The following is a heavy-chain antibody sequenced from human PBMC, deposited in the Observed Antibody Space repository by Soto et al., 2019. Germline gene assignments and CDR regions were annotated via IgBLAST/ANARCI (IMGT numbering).Heavy chain of an antibody. D-gene: IGHD2-2*02. J-gene: IGHJ6*02. V-gene: IGHV3-23*01. CDR3: AKPWGYCSSTSCYTDDYYYYGMDV. CDR2: ISGSGGST. CDR1: GFTFSSYA. Sequence: GGSLRLSCAASGFTFSSYAMSWVRQAPGKGLEWVSAISGSGGSTYYADSVKGRFTISRDNSKNTLHLQMNSLRAEDTAVYYCAKPWGYCSSTSCYTDDYYYYGMDVWGQGTTVTVSS.